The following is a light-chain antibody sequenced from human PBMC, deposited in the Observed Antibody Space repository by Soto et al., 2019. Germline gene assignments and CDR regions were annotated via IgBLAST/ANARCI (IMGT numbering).Light chain of an antibody. V-gene: IGKV1-39*01. CDR2: SAS. Sequence: DIQMTQSPSSLSASVGDRVTITCRASQTIVKYLNWYQQRPGKAPKLLIYSASSLQSGVPSRFSGSGSGTDFTLTISSLQFEDFATYYCQHYNSYSEAFGQGTKVELK. J-gene: IGKJ1*01. CDR3: QHYNSYSEA. CDR1: QTIVKY.